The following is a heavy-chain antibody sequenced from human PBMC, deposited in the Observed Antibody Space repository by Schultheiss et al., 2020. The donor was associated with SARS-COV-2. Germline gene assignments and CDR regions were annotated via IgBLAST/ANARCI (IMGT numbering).Heavy chain of an antibody. CDR3: TRATRYYGMDV. V-gene: IGHV3-49*03. CDR1: GFTFGDYA. Sequence: GGSLRLSCTASGFTFGDYAMSWFRQAPGKWLEWVGRIKSKTDGGTTDYAAPVKGRFTISRDDSKSIAYLQMNSLKTEDTAVYYCTRATRYYGMDVWGKGTTVTVSS. CDR2: IKSKTDGGTT. J-gene: IGHJ6*04.